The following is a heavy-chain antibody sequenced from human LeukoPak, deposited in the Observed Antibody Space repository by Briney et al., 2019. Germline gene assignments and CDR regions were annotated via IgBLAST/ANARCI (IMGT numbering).Heavy chain of an antibody. D-gene: IGHD3-22*01. CDR2: ISAYNGNT. J-gene: IGHJ4*02. CDR3: ARDQESFYYDSSGYYAY. Sequence: ASATVSCKASGYTFTSYGISWVRQAPGQGLEWMGWISAYNGNTNYAQKLQGRVTMTTDTSTSTAYMELRSLRSDDTAVYYCARDQESFYYDSSGYYAYWGQGTLVTVSS. CDR1: GYTFTSYG. V-gene: IGHV1-18*01.